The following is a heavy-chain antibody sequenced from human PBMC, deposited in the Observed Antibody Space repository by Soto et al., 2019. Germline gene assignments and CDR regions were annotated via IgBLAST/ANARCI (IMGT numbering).Heavy chain of an antibody. J-gene: IGHJ4*02. CDR1: GFTFSSYI. Sequence: PGGSLRLSCAASGFTFSSYIMNWVRQAPGKGLEWVSSISSSSSYIYYADSVKGRFTISRDNAENSLYLQMNSLRAEDTAVYYCARFPASHFDYWGQGTLVTVSS. V-gene: IGHV3-21*01. CDR3: ARFPASHFDY. CDR2: ISSSSSYI.